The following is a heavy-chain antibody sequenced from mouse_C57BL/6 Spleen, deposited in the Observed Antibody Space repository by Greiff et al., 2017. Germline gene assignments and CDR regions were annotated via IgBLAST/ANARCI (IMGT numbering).Heavy chain of an antibody. CDR3: TRAGGDFDY. Sequence: EVKLVESGEGLVKPGGSLKLSCAASGFTFSSYAMAWVRQTPEKRLEWVAYISSGGDYIYYAATVKGRFTIARDNARNTLYLQMSSLKSEDTAMYYSTRAGGDFDYWGQGTTLTVSS. CDR2: ISSGGDYI. CDR1: GFTFSSYA. V-gene: IGHV5-9-1*02. J-gene: IGHJ2*01.